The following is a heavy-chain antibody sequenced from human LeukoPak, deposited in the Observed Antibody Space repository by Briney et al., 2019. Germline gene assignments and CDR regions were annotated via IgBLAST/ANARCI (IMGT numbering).Heavy chain of an antibody. D-gene: IGHD3-9*01. CDR2: IKEDGSEK. V-gene: IGHV3-7*01. CDR1: GFTFSSYW. J-gene: IGHJ4*02. CDR3: ARDSADNLD. Sequence: GGSLRLSCAASGFTFSSYWMSWVRQAPGKGLEWVANIKEDGSEKNYVDSVKGRFTISRDNAKDSLYLQMNSLRAEDTALYYCARDSADNLDWGQGTLVTVSS.